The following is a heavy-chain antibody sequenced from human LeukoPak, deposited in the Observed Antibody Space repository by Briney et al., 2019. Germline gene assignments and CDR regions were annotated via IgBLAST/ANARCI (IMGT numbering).Heavy chain of an antibody. CDR3: ARVSGIEYSSGWWHAFDI. CDR1: GFSFSSFW. V-gene: IGHV3-30*05. J-gene: IGHJ3*02. CDR2: ISYDGSNK. D-gene: IGHD6-19*01. Sequence: GGSLRLSCAASGFSFSSFWMGWVRQAPGKGLEWVAVISYDGSNKYYADSVKGRFTISRDNSKNTLYLQMNSLRAEGTAVYYCARVSGIEYSSGWWHAFDIWGQGIMVTVSS.